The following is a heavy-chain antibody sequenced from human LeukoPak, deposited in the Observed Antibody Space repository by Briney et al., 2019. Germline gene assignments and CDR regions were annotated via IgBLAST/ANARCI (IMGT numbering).Heavy chain of an antibody. CDR2: IYYSGST. D-gene: IGHD2-2*01. CDR3: ARQLRGYYFDY. J-gene: IGHJ4*02. CDR1: GGSISSHY. Sequence: SETLSLTCTVSGGSISSHYWSWIRQPPGKGLEWIGYIYYSGSTNYNPSLKSRVTISVDTSKNQFSLKRSSVTAADTAVYYCARQLRGYYFDYWGQGTLVTVSS. V-gene: IGHV4-59*11.